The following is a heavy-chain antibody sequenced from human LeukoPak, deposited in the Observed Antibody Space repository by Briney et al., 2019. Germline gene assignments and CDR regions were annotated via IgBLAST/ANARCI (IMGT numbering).Heavy chain of an antibody. CDR3: AKDLSARGSDAFDI. D-gene: IGHD2-15*01. CDR2: ISYDGSNK. Sequence: GGSLRLSCAASGFTFSSYGMHWVRQAPGKGLEWVAVISYDGSNKYYADSVKGRFTISRDNAKNSLYLQMNSLRAEDTALYYCAKDLSARGSDAFDIWGQGTMVTVSS. J-gene: IGHJ3*02. V-gene: IGHV3-30*18. CDR1: GFTFSSYG.